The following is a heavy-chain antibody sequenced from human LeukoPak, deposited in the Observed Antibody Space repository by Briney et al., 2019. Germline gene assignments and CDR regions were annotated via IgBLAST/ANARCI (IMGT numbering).Heavy chain of an antibody. V-gene: IGHV3-9*01. J-gene: IGHJ4*02. Sequence: AGGSLRLSCAASGFTFDDYAMHWVRQAPGKGLEWVSGISWNSGSIGYADSVKGRFTISRDNAKNSLYLQMNSLRAEDTALYYCASGYEYSSSFIDYWGQGTLVTVSS. D-gene: IGHD6-6*01. CDR1: GFTFDDYA. CDR3: ASGYEYSSSFIDY. CDR2: ISWNSGSI.